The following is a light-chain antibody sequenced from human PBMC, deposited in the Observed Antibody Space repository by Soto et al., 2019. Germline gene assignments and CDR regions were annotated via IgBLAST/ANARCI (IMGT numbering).Light chain of an antibody. CDR1: QSVSSSY. Sequence: EIVLTQFPGTLSLSPGXRATLSCRASQSVSSSYLAWYQQKPGQAPRLLIYGASSRATGIPDRFSGSGSGTDFTLTISRLEPEDFAVYYCQKYGSSPLTFGGGTKVDIK. CDR2: GAS. V-gene: IGKV3-20*01. J-gene: IGKJ4*01. CDR3: QKYGSSPLT.